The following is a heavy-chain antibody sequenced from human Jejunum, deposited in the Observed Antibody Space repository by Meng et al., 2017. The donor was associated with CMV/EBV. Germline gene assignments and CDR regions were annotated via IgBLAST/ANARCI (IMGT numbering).Heavy chain of an antibody. CDR2: IFPSDSDT. J-gene: IGHJ2*01. Sequence: CEASGYMFTKYWIGWVRQVSGKGLEWVGIIFPSDSDTRYSPSFQGRVTISVDKSINTAYLEWGSLKASDTAMYYCARPGGDYDWYFDLWGRGALVTVSS. CDR3: ARPGGDYDWYFDL. D-gene: IGHD3-16*01. V-gene: IGHV5-51*01. CDR1: GYMFTKYW.